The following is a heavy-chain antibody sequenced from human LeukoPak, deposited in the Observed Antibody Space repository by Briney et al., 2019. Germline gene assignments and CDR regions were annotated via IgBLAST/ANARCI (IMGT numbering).Heavy chain of an antibody. V-gene: IGHV3-23*01. J-gene: IGHJ4*02. D-gene: IGHD6-19*01. CDR1: GFTFSSYA. CDR3: AKRSIIGVARSEMDY. CDR2: ISGSGKTT. Sequence: GGSLRLSCAASGFTFSSYAMSWVRQAPGKGLEWVSGISGSGKTTHYADSVKGRFSISRDNSKSTLYLQMNSLRAEDTAVYYCAKRSIIGVARSEMDYWGQGTLVTVSS.